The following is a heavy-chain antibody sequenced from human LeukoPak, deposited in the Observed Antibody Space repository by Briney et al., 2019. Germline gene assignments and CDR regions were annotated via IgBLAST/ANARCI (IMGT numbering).Heavy chain of an antibody. D-gene: IGHD3-10*01. Sequence: PSETLSLTCTVSGGSISSYYWSWIRQPPGKGLEWIGYIYYSGSTNYNPSLKSRVTISVDTSKNQFSLKLSSVTAADAAVYYCARHGGTMVRGVIMDWFDPWGQGTLVTVSS. CDR1: GGSISSYY. J-gene: IGHJ5*02. CDR2: IYYSGST. CDR3: ARHGGTMVRGVIMDWFDP. V-gene: IGHV4-59*08.